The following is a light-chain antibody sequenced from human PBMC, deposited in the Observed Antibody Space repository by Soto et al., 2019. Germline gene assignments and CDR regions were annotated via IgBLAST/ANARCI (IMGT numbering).Light chain of an antibody. V-gene: IGKV1-5*01. J-gene: IGKJ1*01. CDR1: QSISGC. CDR3: QQYYSYLWT. CDR2: DAF. Sequence: EIQVAQSPSNLSASVGDRVTVTCRASQSISGCLAWYQQKPGKPPKLLVYDAFSLEGGVPSRFSGSGSGTEFTLTISSLQPDDFATYYCQQYYSYLWTFGQRTKV.